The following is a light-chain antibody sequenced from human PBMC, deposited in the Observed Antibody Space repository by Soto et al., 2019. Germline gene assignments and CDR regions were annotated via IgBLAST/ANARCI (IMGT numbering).Light chain of an antibody. CDR3: QQYDNSPRT. Sequence: EIGLTQAPGTLSLSPGERATLSCRASQSVSTRSLAWYQQKPGQAPRLLISGASSRAADIPDRFSGSGSGTDFTLTINRLEPEEFAVYYWQQYDNSPRTFGQGTKVE. CDR2: GAS. V-gene: IGKV3-20*01. CDR1: QSVSTRS. J-gene: IGKJ1*01.